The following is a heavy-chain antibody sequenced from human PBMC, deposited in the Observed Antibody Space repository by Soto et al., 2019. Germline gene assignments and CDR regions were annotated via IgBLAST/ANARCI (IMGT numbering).Heavy chain of an antibody. CDR2: ISSSSSHT. Sequence: QVQLVESGGGLVEPGGSLRLSCAASGFTFSDYYMSWTRQAPGKGLEWVSHISSSSSHTNYADSVKGRFTISRNNAKNSLYLQMDSLRAEDTAVYYCARGGGSAQLWFGELLPFDYWGQGTLVTVSS. J-gene: IGHJ4*02. CDR1: GFTFSDYY. D-gene: IGHD3-10*01. V-gene: IGHV3-11*05. CDR3: ARGGGSAQLWFGELLPFDY.